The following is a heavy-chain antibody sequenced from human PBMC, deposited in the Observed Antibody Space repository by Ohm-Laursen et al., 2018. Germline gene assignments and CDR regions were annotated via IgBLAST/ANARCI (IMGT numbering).Heavy chain of an antibody. Sequence: SLRLSCTASGFTFSSFAMSWVRQAPGKGLEWVSAISYNSGSNTHYADSVKGRFTISRDNSDNTLFLQMNSLRAEDTALYYCAREGRTQPVDYWGQGTLVTVSS. CDR2: ISYNSGSNT. D-gene: IGHD5-18*01. CDR1: GFTFSSFA. J-gene: IGHJ4*02. CDR3: AREGRTQPVDY. V-gene: IGHV3-23*01.